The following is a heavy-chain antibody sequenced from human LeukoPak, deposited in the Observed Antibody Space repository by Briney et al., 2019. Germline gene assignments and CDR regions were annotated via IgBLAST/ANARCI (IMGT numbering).Heavy chain of an antibody. D-gene: IGHD3-22*01. Sequence: SETLSLTCTVSGGSISSYYWSWIRQPPGKGLEWIGYIYYSGSTSYNPSLKSRVTISVDTSKNQFSLNLSSVTAADTAVYYCARHVETYYENCFDSWGQGTLVTDSS. J-gene: IGHJ5*01. CDR1: GGSISSYY. CDR3: ARHVETYYENCFDS. CDR2: IYYSGST. V-gene: IGHV4-59*08.